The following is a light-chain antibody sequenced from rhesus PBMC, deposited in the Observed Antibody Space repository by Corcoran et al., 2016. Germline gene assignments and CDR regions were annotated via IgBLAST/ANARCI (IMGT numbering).Light chain of an antibody. J-gene: IGKJ3*01. CDR2: AAS. CDR3: PHYYDNPFT. Sequence: DIQMTQSPSALSASVGDRVTISCRASQNIYSNLAWYQQKQGKATKLLIYAASTLQPGIPSRFIGSGYGTDCTLTISSLQPADSSAYYCPHYYDNPFTFGPGTKLDIK. V-gene: IGKV1S12*01. CDR1: QNIYSN.